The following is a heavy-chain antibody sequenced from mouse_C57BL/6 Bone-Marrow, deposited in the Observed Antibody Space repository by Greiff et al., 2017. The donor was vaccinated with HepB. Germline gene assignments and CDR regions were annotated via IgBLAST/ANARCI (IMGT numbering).Heavy chain of an antibody. V-gene: IGHV1-50*01. J-gene: IGHJ1*03. CDR2: IDPSDSYT. CDR1: GYTFTSYW. CDR3: ASYGSKYFDV. D-gene: IGHD1-1*01. Sequence: VQLQQPGAELVKPGASVKLSCKASGYTFTSYWMQWVKQRPGQGLEWIGEIDPSDSYTNYNQKFKGKATLTVDTSSSTAYMQLSSLTSEDSAVYYCASYGSKYFDVWGTGTTVTVSS.